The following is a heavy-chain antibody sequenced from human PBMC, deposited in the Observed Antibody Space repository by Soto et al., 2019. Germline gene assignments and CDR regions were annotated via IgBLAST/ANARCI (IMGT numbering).Heavy chain of an antibody. V-gene: IGHV3-30*04. CDR3: AVEYYYDSSGPII. Sequence: QVQLVESGGGVVQPGRSLRLSCAASGFTFSSYAMHWVRQAPGKGLEWVAVISYDGSNKYYADSVKGRFTISRDNSKNTLYLQMNSLRAEDTAVYYCAVEYYYDSSGPIIWGQGTLVTVSS. CDR1: GFTFSSYA. D-gene: IGHD3-22*01. J-gene: IGHJ4*02. CDR2: ISYDGSNK.